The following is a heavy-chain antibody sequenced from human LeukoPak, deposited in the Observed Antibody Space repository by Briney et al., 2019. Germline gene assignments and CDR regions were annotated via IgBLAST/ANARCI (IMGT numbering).Heavy chain of an antibody. Sequence: PSETLSLTCAVYGGSFSGYYWSWIRQPPGKGLEWIGEINHSGSTNYNPSLKRRVTISVDTSKNQFSLKLSSVTAADAAVYHCARGILRRPFDYWGQGTLVTVSS. D-gene: IGHD4-17*01. J-gene: IGHJ4*02. CDR2: INHSGST. V-gene: IGHV4-34*01. CDR1: GGSFSGYY. CDR3: ARGILRRPFDY.